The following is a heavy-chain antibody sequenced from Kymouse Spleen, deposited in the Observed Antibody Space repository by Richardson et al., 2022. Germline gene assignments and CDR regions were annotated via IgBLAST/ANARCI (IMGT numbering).Heavy chain of an antibody. Sequence: QVQLVQSGAEVKKPGASVKVSCKASGYTFTGYYMHWVRQAPGQGLEWMGWINPNSGGTNYAQKFQGWVTMTRDTSISTAYMELSRLRSDDTAVYYCARDRVFFGVVIRDYYGMDVWGQGTTVTVSS. V-gene: IGHV1-2*04. CDR3: ARDRVFFGVVIRDYYGMDV. CDR1: GYTFTGYY. J-gene: IGHJ6*02. CDR2: INPNSGGT. D-gene: IGHD3-3*01.